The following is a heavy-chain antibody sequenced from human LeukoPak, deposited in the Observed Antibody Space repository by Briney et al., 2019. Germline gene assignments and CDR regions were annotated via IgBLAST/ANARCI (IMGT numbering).Heavy chain of an antibody. CDR1: GFTFSSYW. CDR3: ARRTVDIVVVTANPIPHAFDI. V-gene: IGHV3-7*01. D-gene: IGHD2-2*01. CDR2: IKQDGSEK. J-gene: IGHJ3*02. Sequence: GGSLRLSCAASGFTFSSYWMSWVRQAPGKGLEWVANIKQDGSEKYYVDSVKGRFTISRDNAKNSLYLQMNSLRAEDTAVYYCARRTVDIVVVTANPIPHAFDIWGQGTMVTVSS.